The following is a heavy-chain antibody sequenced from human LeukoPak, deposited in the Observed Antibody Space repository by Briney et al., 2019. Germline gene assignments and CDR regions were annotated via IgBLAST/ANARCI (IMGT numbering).Heavy chain of an antibody. CDR2: INHSGST. CDR3: ARDTAMRF. J-gene: IGHJ4*02. D-gene: IGHD5-18*01. V-gene: IGHV4-34*01. CDR1: GGSFSGYF. Sequence: PSETPSLTCAVYGGSFSGYFWSWIRQPPGKGLEWIGEINHSGSTNYNPSLKSRVTISFDTSKNQFSLKLSSVTAADTAVYYCARDTAMRFWGQGTLVTVSS.